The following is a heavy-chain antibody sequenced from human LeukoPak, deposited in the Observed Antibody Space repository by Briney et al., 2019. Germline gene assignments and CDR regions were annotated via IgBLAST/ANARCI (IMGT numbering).Heavy chain of an antibody. Sequence: PGGSQRLSCAASGFTFSSYLMHWIRQAPGKGLVWVSRINNDGSSTNYADSVKGRFTISRDNAKNTVYLQMNSLRGEDTAVYYCVRDPPGEGVDYWGQGTLVAVSS. CDR1: GFTFSSYL. CDR3: VRDPPGEGVDY. J-gene: IGHJ4*02. D-gene: IGHD2-21*01. CDR2: INNDGSST. V-gene: IGHV3-74*01.